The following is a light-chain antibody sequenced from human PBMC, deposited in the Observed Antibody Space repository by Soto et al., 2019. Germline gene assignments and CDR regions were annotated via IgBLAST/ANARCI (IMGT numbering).Light chain of an antibody. CDR3: CSYAGSYTLYV. Sequence: QSVLTQPRSVSGSPGQSVTISCTGTSSDVGGYNYVSWYQQHPGKAPKLMIYDVSKRPSGVPDRFSGSKSGNTASLTISGLQAEDEADYYCCSYAGSYTLYVCGNGTKVTVL. J-gene: IGLJ1*01. CDR2: DVS. V-gene: IGLV2-11*01. CDR1: SSDVGGYNY.